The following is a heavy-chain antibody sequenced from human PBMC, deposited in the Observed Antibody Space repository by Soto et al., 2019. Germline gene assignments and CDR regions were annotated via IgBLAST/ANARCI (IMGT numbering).Heavy chain of an antibody. Sequence: GGSLRLSCAASGFTFSDYYMSWIRQAPGKGLEWVSYISSSGSTIYYADSVKGRFTISRDNAKNSLYLQMNSLRAEDTAVYYCARDFLGYYGSGNYFGFFDYWGQGTLVTVSS. CDR1: GFTFSDYY. D-gene: IGHD3-10*01. CDR2: ISSSGSTI. CDR3: ARDFLGYYGSGNYFGFFDY. V-gene: IGHV3-11*01. J-gene: IGHJ4*02.